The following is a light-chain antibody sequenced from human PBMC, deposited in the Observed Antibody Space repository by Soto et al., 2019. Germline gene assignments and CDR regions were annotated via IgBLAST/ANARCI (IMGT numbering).Light chain of an antibody. CDR1: RSDVGSYNA. CDR3: FSYAGNSIWL. CDR2: EVT. Sequence: QSALTQPASVSGSPGQSITISCTGTRSDVGSYNAIGWYQQHPDKAPRVVIFEVTKRPSGISDRFSGSKSGYTASLTISGLQAEDEADYFCFSYAGNSIWLFGGGTKLTVL. J-gene: IGLJ2*01. V-gene: IGLV2-23*02.